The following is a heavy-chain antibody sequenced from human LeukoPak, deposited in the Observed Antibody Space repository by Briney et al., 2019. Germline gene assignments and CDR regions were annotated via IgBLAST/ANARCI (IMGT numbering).Heavy chain of an antibody. D-gene: IGHD1-26*01. CDR1: GFPFSSYG. CDR2: ISYDGSNK. V-gene: IGHV3-30*18. CDR3: AKYRLALKSGSYSGGNYFDY. J-gene: IGHJ4*02. Sequence: GSLLLSCAASGFPFSSYGMHWVRQAPGKGLEWVAVISYDGSNKYYADSVKGRFTISRDNSKNTLCLQMNSLRAEDTAVYYCAKYRLALKSGSYSGGNYFDYWGQGTLVTVSS.